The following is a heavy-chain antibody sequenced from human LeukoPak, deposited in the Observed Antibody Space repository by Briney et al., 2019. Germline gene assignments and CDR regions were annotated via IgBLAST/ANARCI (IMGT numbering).Heavy chain of an antibody. CDR2: INPNNGGT. CDR1: GYTFTGHY. V-gene: IGHV1-2*02. CDR3: ARGYDFYGGGYIAFDY. Sequence: VASVKVSCKASGYTFTGHYMHWVRQAPGQGLEWMGWINPNNGGTNYAQKFQGRVTMTRDTSISTAYMELSRLRSDDTAVYYCARGYDFYGGGYIAFDYGAREPLVPVP. J-gene: IGHJ4*02. D-gene: IGHD3-3*01.